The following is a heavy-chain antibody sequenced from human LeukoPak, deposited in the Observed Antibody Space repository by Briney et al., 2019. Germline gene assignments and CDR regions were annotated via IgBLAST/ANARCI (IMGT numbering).Heavy chain of an antibody. CDR3: AKERDTAMVTIDY. Sequence: GGSLRLSCAASGFTCSSYGMHWVRQAPGKGLEWVAFIRYDGSNKYYADSVKGRFTISRDNSKNTLYLQMNSLRAEDTAVYYCAKERDTAMVTIDYWGQGTLVTVSS. CDR2: IRYDGSNK. CDR1: GFTCSSYG. V-gene: IGHV3-30*02. J-gene: IGHJ4*02. D-gene: IGHD5-18*01.